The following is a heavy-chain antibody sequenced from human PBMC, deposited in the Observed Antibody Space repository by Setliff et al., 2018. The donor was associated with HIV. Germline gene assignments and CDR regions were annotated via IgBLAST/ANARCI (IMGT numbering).Heavy chain of an antibody. Sequence: PSETLSLTCTVSGGSISSGGYYWSWIRQHPGKGLEWIGLIYTSGRTNYNPSLKSRVTISVDRSKNQFSLNLSSVTAADTAVYYCAREDIAVASASDIWGQGTMVTVSS. D-gene: IGHD6-19*01. V-gene: IGHV4-61*02. CDR2: IYTSGRT. J-gene: IGHJ3*02. CDR1: GGSISSGGYY. CDR3: AREDIAVASASDI.